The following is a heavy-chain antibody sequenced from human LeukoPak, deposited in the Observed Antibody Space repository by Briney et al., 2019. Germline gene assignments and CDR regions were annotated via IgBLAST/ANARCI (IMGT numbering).Heavy chain of an antibody. J-gene: IGHJ4*02. CDR3: AKETSSGNFVTIDC. CDR1: GFTFRGYV. CDR2: ITGDGGGT. D-gene: IGHD1-26*01. V-gene: IGHV3-23*01. Sequence: PGGSLRLSCAASGFTFRGYVMSWVRQAPGKGLEWVSAITGDGGGTNHADSVKGRFTISRDNSKNTLYLQMSSLRAEDTAVYYCAKETSSGNFVTIDCWGQGTLVTVSS.